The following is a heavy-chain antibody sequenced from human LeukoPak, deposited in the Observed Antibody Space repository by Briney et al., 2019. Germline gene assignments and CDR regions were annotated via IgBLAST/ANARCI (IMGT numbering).Heavy chain of an antibody. Sequence: SETLSLTCTVSGGSISTGGYYWSWIRQPPGKGLEWIGYIYYSGSTNYNPSLKSRVTISVDTSKNQFSLKLSSVTAADTAVYYCARSPVLRFLDRLPGAFDIWGQGTMVTVSS. CDR3: ARSPVLRFLDRLPGAFDI. V-gene: IGHV4-61*08. D-gene: IGHD3-3*01. J-gene: IGHJ3*02. CDR2: IYYSGST. CDR1: GGSISTGGYY.